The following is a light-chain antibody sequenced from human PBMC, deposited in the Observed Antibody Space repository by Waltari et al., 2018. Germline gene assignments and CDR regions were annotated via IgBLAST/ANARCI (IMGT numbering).Light chain of an antibody. J-gene: IGLJ3*02. V-gene: IGLV5-45*01. CDR1: SGINVDTYR. CDR2: YRSDSDN. Sequence: QAVLTQPASLSASPGASASLPCPLRSGINVDTYRIYWYQQRPGSPPQFLVRYRSDSDNQQGSGVPSRFSGSKDTSANAGILLISGLQSEDEADYYCMILHNNAVVFGGGIKLTVL. CDR3: MILHNNAVV.